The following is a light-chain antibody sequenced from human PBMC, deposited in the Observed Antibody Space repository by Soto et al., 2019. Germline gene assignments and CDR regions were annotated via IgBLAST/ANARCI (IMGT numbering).Light chain of an antibody. Sequence: ILLTQSPATLSLSPGERATLSCRASQSVSSYLAWYQQKPGQAPRLLIYGASSRATGIPDRFSGSGSGTDFTLTIRRLEPEDFAVYYCQQYGSSYPWTFGQGTKVDI. CDR2: GAS. CDR3: QQYGSSYPWT. J-gene: IGKJ1*01. CDR1: QSVSSY. V-gene: IGKV3-20*01.